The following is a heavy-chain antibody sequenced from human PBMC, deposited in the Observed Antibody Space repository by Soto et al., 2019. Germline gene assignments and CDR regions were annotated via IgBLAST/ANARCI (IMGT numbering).Heavy chain of an antibody. CDR3: TSGPPIYCISSSCYASAFDY. J-gene: IGHJ4*02. D-gene: IGHD2-2*01. CDR1: GFTLSSYW. CDR2: INSDGSST. Sequence: PGGSLRLSCAASGFTLSSYWMHWVRQAPGKGLVWVSRINSDGSSTSYADSVKGRFTISRDNAKNTLYLQMNSLRAEDTAVYYFTSGPPIYCISSSCYASAFDYWGQGALVTVSA. V-gene: IGHV3-74*01.